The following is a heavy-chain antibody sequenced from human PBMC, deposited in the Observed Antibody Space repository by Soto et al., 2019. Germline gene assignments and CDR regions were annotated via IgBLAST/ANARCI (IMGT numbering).Heavy chain of an antibody. J-gene: IGHJ4*02. CDR3: ARIRDFFDGGIYYVYVDY. V-gene: IGHV4-59*01. D-gene: IGHD3-16*01. CDR2: IYYSGST. CDR1: GDSIMYNY. Sequence: SETLSLTCSVSGDSIMYNYWTWIRQPPGKGLEWIGYIYYSGSTNYNSSLKSRVTISVDTSKNQFSLKLASVTAADTAVYYCARIRDFFDGGIYYVYVDYWGQGNPVT.